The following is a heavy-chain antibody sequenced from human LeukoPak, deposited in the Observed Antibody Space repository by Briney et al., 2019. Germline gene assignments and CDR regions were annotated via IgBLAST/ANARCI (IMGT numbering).Heavy chain of an antibody. CDR3: VKEVLDYGGNSDY. Sequence: SGGSLRLSCAASGFTLSTYAMSWVRQAPGKGLEWVSAISAIGFSTYYADSVKGRFTISRDISKNTLYLQMDSLRAEDTAVYCCVKEVLDYGGNSDYWGQGTLVTVSS. CDR2: ISAIGFST. J-gene: IGHJ4*02. D-gene: IGHD4-23*01. CDR1: GFTLSTYA. V-gene: IGHV3-23*01.